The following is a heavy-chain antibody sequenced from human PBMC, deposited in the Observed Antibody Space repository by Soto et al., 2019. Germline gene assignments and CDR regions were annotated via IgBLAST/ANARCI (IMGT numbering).Heavy chain of an antibody. D-gene: IGHD4-4*01. Sequence: PSETLSLTCTVSGGSISSSSYYWGGIRQPPGKGLEWIGSIYYSGSTYYNPSLKSRVTISVDTSKNQFSLKLSSVTAADTAVYYCARPGGSTVTTDYYYGMDVWGQGTTVTVSS. J-gene: IGHJ6*02. CDR1: GGSISSSSYY. CDR3: ARPGGSTVTTDYYYGMDV. V-gene: IGHV4-39*01. CDR2: IYYSGST.